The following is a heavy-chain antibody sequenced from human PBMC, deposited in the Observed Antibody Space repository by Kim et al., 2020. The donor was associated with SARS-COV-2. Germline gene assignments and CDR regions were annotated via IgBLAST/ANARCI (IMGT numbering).Heavy chain of an antibody. CDR2: ISYDGSNK. D-gene: IGHD2-2*01. CDR1: GFTFSSYA. J-gene: IGHJ4*02. V-gene: IGHV3-30*04. CDR3: AVGPVEYCSSTSCFN. Sequence: GGSLRLSCAASGFTFSSYAMHWVRQAPGKGLEWVAVISYDGSNKYYADSVKGRFTISRDNSKNTLYLQMNSLRAEDTAVYYCAVGPVEYCSSTSCFNWGQGTLVTVSS.